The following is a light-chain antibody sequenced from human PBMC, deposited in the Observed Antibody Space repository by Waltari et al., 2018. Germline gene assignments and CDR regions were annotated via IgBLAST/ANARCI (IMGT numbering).Light chain of an antibody. J-gene: IGKJ1*01. V-gene: IGKV3-20*01. CDR2: GAA. CDR1: QSVSSGY. CDR3: QQYGSSPWT. Sequence: EIVLTQSPGTLSLSPGERAALSCRASQSVSSGYLAWYQQKPGQAPMLLIFGAANRATGIPDRFSGSGSGTDFTVTISRLEPEDFAVYYCQQYGSSPWTVGQGTKVDIK.